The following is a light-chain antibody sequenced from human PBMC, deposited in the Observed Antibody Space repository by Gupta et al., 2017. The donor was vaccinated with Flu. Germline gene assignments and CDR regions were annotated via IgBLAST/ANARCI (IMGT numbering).Light chain of an antibody. CDR3: QTWGTGIVV. J-gene: IGLJ2*01. Sequence: QLVLTQSPSASASLGASVKLTCTLSSGHSSYAIAWHQQQPEKGPRYLMKLNSDGSHSKGDGLPDRFSGSGSGAERYLTIASLQAEDEADYYCQTWGTGIVVFGGGTKLTVL. V-gene: IGLV4-69*01. CDR1: SGHSSYA. CDR2: LNSDGSH.